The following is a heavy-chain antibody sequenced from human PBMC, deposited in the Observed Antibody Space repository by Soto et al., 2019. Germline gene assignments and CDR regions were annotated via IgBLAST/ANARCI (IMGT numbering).Heavy chain of an antibody. CDR1: GGTFSSYA. CDR3: ARDDSSGSYFYSYGMDV. V-gene: IGHV1-69*13. Sequence: SVKVSCKASGGTFSSYAISWVRQAPGQGLEWMGGVIPIFGTANYAQKFQGRVTITADESTSTAYMELSSLRSEDTAVYYCARDDSSGSYFYSYGMDVWGEGTTVTVYS. D-gene: IGHD3-10*01. J-gene: IGHJ6*04. CDR2: VIPIFGTA.